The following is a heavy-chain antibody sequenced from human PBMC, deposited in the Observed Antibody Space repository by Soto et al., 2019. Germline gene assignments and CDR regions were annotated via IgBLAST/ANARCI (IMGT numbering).Heavy chain of an antibody. D-gene: IGHD5-18*01. Sequence: SETLSLTCTVSGVSISSSSYYWGWIRQPPGKGLEWIGSIYYSGSTYYNPSLKSRVTISVDTSKNQFSLKLSSVTAADTAVYYCARHWVDTAMVIGWFDPWGQGTLVTVSS. J-gene: IGHJ5*02. CDR1: GVSISSSSYY. V-gene: IGHV4-39*01. CDR3: ARHWVDTAMVIGWFDP. CDR2: IYYSGST.